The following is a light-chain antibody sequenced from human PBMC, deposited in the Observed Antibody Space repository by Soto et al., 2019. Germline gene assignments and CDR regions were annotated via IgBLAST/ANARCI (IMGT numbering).Light chain of an antibody. J-gene: IGKJ1*01. CDR2: GAS. CDR3: QQYHNWPPWT. V-gene: IGKV3-15*01. CDR1: QSVNSN. Sequence: EIVMTQSPATLSVSPGERATLSCRASQSVNSNLAWYQQKPGQAPRLLIYGASTSATGIPARFSGSGSGTEFTVTTSSLQSADVAVYYCQQYHNWPPWTFGQGTKVEIK.